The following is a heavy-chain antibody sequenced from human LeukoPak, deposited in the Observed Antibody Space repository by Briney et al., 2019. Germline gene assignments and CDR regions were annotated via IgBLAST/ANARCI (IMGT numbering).Heavy chain of an antibody. CDR1: GFTFNNYN. CDR3: ARDGRAAQPFDY. D-gene: IGHD6-13*01. Sequence: PGGSLRLSCAASGFTFNNYNMNWVRQAPGKGLEWVSSISSSSSYIYYADSVKGRFTISRDNAKNSLYLQMNSLRAEDTAVYYCARDGRAAQPFDYWGQGTLVTVSS. CDR2: ISSSSSYI. J-gene: IGHJ4*02. V-gene: IGHV3-21*01.